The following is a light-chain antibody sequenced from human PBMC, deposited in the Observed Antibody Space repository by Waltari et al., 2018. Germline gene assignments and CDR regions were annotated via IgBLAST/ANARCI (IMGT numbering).Light chain of an antibody. Sequence: QSALTQPASVSGSPGQSITISCTGTSDDIGGYSYVTGYHQRPGQVPKVIIYYLTARPSGVSNRCSGSKSRSTASLTVSGLQAEDEGLFYCSAYTSRGTLKFGGGPRVSVL. CDR1: SDDIGGYSY. J-gene: IGLJ2*01. CDR2: YLT. CDR3: SAYTSRGTLK. V-gene: IGLV2-14*03.